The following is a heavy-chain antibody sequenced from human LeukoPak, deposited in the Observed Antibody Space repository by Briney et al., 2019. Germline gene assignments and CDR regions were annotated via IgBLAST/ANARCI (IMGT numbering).Heavy chain of an antibody. CDR2: INPDSGFT. V-gene: IGHV1-2*02. J-gene: IGHJ4*02. Sequence: GASVKVSCKASGYTFHSYDINWVRQAPGQGLEFMGWINPDSGFTNYAQKFKGRVTMTRDTSISTAYLEVRSLTSDDTAVYYCAPTAEAYTSWWKVWGQGTLVTVSS. CDR1: GYTFHSYD. D-gene: IGHD3-16*01. CDR3: APTAEAYTSWWKV.